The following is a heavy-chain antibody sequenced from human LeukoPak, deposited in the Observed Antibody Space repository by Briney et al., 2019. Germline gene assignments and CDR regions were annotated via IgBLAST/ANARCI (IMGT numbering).Heavy chain of an antibody. CDR1: GFPFSSYE. D-gene: IGHD4-17*01. CDR3: ARDSVGDLLDY. Sequence: GGSLRLACAGSGFPFSSYEMNLLRHAPGKGLEWVSHIDSSGITIYYGDSVKGRFTISRDNAKNSIYLQMDSLRVEDTAIYYCARDSVGDLLDYWGQGTPVTVSS. CDR2: IDSSGITI. J-gene: IGHJ4*02. V-gene: IGHV3-48*03.